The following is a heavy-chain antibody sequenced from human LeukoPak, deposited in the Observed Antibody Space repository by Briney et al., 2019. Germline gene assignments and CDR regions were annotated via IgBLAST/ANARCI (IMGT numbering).Heavy chain of an antibody. V-gene: IGHV1-46*01. J-gene: IGHJ6*02. CDR2: INPSGGST. CDR1: GYTFTTYY. CDR3: ARDAVITIFGVVHYYYYGMDV. D-gene: IGHD3-3*01. Sequence: RASVKVSCKASGYTFTTYYMHWVRQAPGQGLEWMGIINPSGGSTNYAQKLQGRVTMTADTSTSTAYMELRSLRSDDTAVYYCARDAVITIFGVVHYYYYGMDVWGQGTPVTVSS.